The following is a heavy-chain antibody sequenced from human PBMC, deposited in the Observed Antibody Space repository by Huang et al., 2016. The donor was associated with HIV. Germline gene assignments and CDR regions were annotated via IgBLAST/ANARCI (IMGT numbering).Heavy chain of an antibody. V-gene: IGHV4-39*01. CDR3: AAHGRIVGIPAAPLRFDP. CDR1: GGSISSSSYY. Sequence: QLQLQESGPGLVKPSETLSLTCTVSGGSISSSSYYWGWIRQPPGKGLEGMGSIYHSGNTYYNPSLKSRVTISVDTSRTQFSRKLSSVTAADTAVYYCAAHGRIVGIPAAPLRFDPWGQGTLVTVSS. D-gene: IGHD6-13*01. CDR2: IYHSGNT. J-gene: IGHJ5*02.